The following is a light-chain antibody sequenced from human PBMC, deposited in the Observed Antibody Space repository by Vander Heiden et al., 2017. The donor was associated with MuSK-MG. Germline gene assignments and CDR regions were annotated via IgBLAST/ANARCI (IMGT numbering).Light chain of an antibody. V-gene: IGKV1-39*01. J-gene: IGKJ1*01. CDR2: AAS. Sequence: DIQMTQSPSSLSASVGDRVTITCRASQSISSYLNWYQQKPGKAPKLLIYAASSFQSGVPSRFSGSGSGTDFTLTISRLLPQDFATYYCQQSDSTARTFGPGTKVEIK. CDR1: QSISSY. CDR3: QQSDSTART.